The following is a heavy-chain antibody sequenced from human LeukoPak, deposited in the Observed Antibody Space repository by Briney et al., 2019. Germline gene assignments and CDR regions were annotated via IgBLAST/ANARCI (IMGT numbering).Heavy chain of an antibody. J-gene: IGHJ5*02. D-gene: IGHD2-2*01. V-gene: IGHV4-61*02. Sequence: PSETLSLTCTVSGGSISSGSYYWSWIRQPAGKGLEWIGRIYTSGSTNYNPSLKSRVTISVDTSKNQFSLKLSSVTAADTAVYYCARASLGYCSSTSCHGWFDPWGQGTLVTVSS. CDR1: GGSISSGSYY. CDR2: IYTSGST. CDR3: ARASLGYCSSTSCHGWFDP.